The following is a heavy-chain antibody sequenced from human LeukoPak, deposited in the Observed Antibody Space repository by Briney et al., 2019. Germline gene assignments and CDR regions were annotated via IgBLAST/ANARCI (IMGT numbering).Heavy chain of an antibody. D-gene: IGHD6-13*01. J-gene: IGHJ3*01. CDR2: IYYSGST. CDR3: ARHDGSSWYYAFDV. Sequence: SETLSLTCTVSGVSISSYYWSWIRQPPGKGLEWIGYIYYSGSTNYNPSLKSRVTISLGTSKNQFSLKLSSVTAADTAVYYCARHDGSSWYYAFDVWGQGTMVTVSS. CDR1: GVSISSYY. V-gene: IGHV4-59*08.